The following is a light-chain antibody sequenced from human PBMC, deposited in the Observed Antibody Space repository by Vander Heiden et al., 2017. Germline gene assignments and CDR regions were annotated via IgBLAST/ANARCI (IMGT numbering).Light chain of an antibody. V-gene: IGKV3-11*01. Sequence: EIVLTQSPATLSLSPGESATLSCRASQSVSSYLAWYQQKPGQAPRLLIYDASSRATGIPARFSGSGSGTDFTLTISILDPEDFAVYYCQERSNWPLTFGGGTKVEIK. CDR2: DAS. CDR3: QERSNWPLT. J-gene: IGKJ4*01. CDR1: QSVSSY.